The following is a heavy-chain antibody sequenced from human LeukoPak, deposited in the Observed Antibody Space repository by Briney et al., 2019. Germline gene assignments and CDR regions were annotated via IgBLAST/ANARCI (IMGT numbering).Heavy chain of an antibody. CDR3: GKDISAGGMDV. CDR1: ESTFDHA. Sequence: GGSLRLSCTASESTFDHAMHWVRQTPGEGLEWVSGIGWNSARTGYADSVRGRFTISRDNAKNSLYLQMNSLRAEDTALYYCGKDISAGGMDVWGQGTTVTVSS. CDR2: IGWNSART. V-gene: IGHV3-9*01. J-gene: IGHJ6*02. D-gene: IGHD3-10*01.